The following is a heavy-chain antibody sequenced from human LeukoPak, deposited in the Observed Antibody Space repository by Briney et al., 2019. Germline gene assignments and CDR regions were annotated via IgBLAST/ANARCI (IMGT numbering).Heavy chain of an antibody. CDR2: INPNSGGT. V-gene: IGHV1-2*02. J-gene: IGHJ4*02. CDR1: GYTFTGYY. D-gene: IGHD3-22*01. CDR3: ARGNPYYYDSSVSLDY. Sequence: ASVKVSCKASGYTFTGYYMHWVRQAPGQGLEWMGWINPNSGGTNYAQKFQGRVTMTRDTSISTAYMELSRLRSDDTAVYYCARGNPYYYDSSVSLDYWGQGTLVTVSS.